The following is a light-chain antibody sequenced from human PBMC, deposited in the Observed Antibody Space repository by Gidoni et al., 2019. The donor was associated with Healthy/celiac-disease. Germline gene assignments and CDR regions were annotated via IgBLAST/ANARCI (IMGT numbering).Light chain of an antibody. V-gene: IGKV3-11*01. CDR2: DAS. CDR3: QQRSNWPPWIT. CDR1: PSVSSY. Sequence: EIVLTQSPATLSLSPGERATLSCRASPSVSSYLAWYQQKPGQAPRLLIYDASNRATGIPARFSGSGSGTDFTLTISSLEPEDFAVYYCQQRSNWPPWITFGQGTRLEIK. J-gene: IGKJ5*01.